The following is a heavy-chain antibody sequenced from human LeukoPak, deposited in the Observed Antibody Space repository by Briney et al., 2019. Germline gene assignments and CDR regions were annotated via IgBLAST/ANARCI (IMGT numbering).Heavy chain of an antibody. Sequence: GESLKITCKTSGYSFTTYWIGWVRQMPGTGLEWVGAIYPDDSDTRYSPSFQGQVVISADRSIRTAYLQWNTLKTSDTAMYYCVRQRGASGTINHFDPWGQGTLVTVSS. CDR2: IYPDDSDT. CDR1: GYSFTTYW. J-gene: IGHJ5*02. V-gene: IGHV5-51*01. CDR3: VRQRGASGTINHFDP. D-gene: IGHD3-10*01.